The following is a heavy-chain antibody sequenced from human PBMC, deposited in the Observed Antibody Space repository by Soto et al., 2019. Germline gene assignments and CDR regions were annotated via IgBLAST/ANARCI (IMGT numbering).Heavy chain of an antibody. CDR2: IYPGDSDT. V-gene: IGHV5-51*01. D-gene: IGHD6-13*01. J-gene: IGHJ4*02. Sequence: GESLKISCKGSGYSFISYWIAWVRQMPGKGLEWMGIIYPGDSDTRYSPSFQGQVTISADKSISTAYLQWSSLKASDTAMYYCARLGGKYTSSWYRPLDYWGQGTLVTVSS. CDR1: GYSFISYW. CDR3: ARLGGKYTSSWYRPLDY.